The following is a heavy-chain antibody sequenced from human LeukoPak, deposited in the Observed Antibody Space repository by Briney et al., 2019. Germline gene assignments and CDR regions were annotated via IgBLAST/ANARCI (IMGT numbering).Heavy chain of an antibody. J-gene: IGHJ4*02. CDR1: GGSISGYY. D-gene: IGHD4-17*01. CDR3: ASADYGDYGYYFDY. CDR2: INHSGST. Sequence: SETLSLTCTVSGGSISGYYWSWIRQPPGKGLEWIGEINHSGSTNYNPSLKSRVTISVDTSKNQFSLKLSSVTAADTAVYYCASADYGDYGYYFDYWGQGTLVTVSS. V-gene: IGHV4-34*01.